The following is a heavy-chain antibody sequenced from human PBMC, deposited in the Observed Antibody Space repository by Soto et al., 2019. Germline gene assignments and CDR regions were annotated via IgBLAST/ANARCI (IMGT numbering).Heavy chain of an antibody. CDR2: IYYSGST. CDR1: VGSISSYY. Sequence: SETLSLTCTVSVGSISSYYWSWIRQPPGKGLEWIGYIYYSGSTNYNPSLKSRVTISVDTSENQFSLKLSSVTAADTAVYYCARVTGIQLWSYGMDVWGQGTTVTVSS. V-gene: IGHV4-59*01. D-gene: IGHD5-18*01. J-gene: IGHJ6*02. CDR3: ARVTGIQLWSYGMDV.